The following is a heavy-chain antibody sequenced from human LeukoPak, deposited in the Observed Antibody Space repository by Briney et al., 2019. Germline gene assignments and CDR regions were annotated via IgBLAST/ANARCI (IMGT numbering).Heavy chain of an antibody. CDR3: ARVRFAGPQAFDI. CDR2: ISSSSTYI. Sequence: AGGSLRLSCAASTFTLSGYTVNWVRQAPGKGLEWVSSISSSSTYINYADSVKGRFTISRDNAKNSMALQMNSLRAEDTAVYYCARVRFAGPQAFDIWGQGTMVTVAS. D-gene: IGHD4/OR15-4a*01. CDR1: TFTLSGYT. V-gene: IGHV3-21*01. J-gene: IGHJ3*02.